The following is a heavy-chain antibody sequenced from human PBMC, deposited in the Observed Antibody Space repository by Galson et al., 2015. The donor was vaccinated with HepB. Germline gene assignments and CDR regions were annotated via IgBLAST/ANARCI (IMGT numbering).Heavy chain of an antibody. CDR2: ISYDGSNK. V-gene: IGHV3-30*18. Sequence: SLRLSCAASGFTFSSYGMHWVRQAPGKGLEWVAVISYDGSNKYYADSVKGRFTISRDNSKNTLYLQMNSLRVEDTAVYYCAKVGHYYGMDVWGQGTTVTVSS. CDR3: AKVGHYYGMDV. J-gene: IGHJ6*02. CDR1: GFTFSSYG.